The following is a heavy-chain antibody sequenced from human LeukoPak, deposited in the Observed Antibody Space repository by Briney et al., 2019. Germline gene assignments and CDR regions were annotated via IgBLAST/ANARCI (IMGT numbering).Heavy chain of an antibody. CDR2: IYYSGST. CDR3: ARRYCSSTSCLLSWFDP. CDR1: GGSISSSSYY. Sequence: SEALSLTCTVSGGSISSSSYYWGWIRQPPGKGLEWIGSIYYSGSTHYNPSLKSRVTISVDTSKNQFSLKLSSVTAADTAVYYCARRYCSSTSCLLSWFDPWGQGTLVTVSS. J-gene: IGHJ5*02. V-gene: IGHV4-39*01. D-gene: IGHD2-2*01.